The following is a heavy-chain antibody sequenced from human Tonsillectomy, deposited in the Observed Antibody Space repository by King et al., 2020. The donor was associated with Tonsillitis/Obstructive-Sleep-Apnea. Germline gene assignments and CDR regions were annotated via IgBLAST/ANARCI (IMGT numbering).Heavy chain of an antibody. D-gene: IGHD1-26*01. Sequence: VQLVESGGGVVQPGRSLRLSCAASGFTFSSYGMHWVRQAPGKGLEWVAVIWYDGSNKYYADSVKGRFTISRDNSKNTLYLQMNSLRAEDTAVYYCARGPSVGVTQVDYWGQGTLVTVSS. CDR2: IWYDGSNK. J-gene: IGHJ4*02. V-gene: IGHV3-33*01. CDR1: GFTFSSYG. CDR3: ARGPSVGVTQVDY.